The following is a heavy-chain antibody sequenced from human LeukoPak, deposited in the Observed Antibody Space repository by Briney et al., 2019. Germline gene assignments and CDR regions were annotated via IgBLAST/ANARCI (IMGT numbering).Heavy chain of an antibody. Sequence: GGFLRLSCAASGFSFKDTGMHWVRQAPGKGPEWLTIIWFDGSTKYYADSVKGRFTVSRDNSKNTLYLQMNSLGAGDTAIYYCAKARTTVTTPHYWGQGTLVTVSS. D-gene: IGHD4-17*01. CDR2: IWFDGSTK. J-gene: IGHJ4*02. CDR3: AKARTTVTTPHY. V-gene: IGHV3-33*06. CDR1: GFSFKDTG.